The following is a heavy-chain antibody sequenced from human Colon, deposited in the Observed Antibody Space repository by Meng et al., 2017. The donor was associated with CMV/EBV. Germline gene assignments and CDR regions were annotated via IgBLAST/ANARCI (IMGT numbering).Heavy chain of an antibody. D-gene: IGHD3-22*01. CDR3: ARVWAMISDN. J-gene: IGHJ4*02. Sequence: SGTTSGYTWTTNGRGGVRQGPGQGLEGMGEISGYNGNNNYVQKYQDRVSMTMDTSTNTAFLELRNLTYDDTAVYYCARVWAMISDNWGQGTLVTVSS. CDR2: ISGYNGNN. CDR1: GYTWTTNG. V-gene: IGHV1-18*04.